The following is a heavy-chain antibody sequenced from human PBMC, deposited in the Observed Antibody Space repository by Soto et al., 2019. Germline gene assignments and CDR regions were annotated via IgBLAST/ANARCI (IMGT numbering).Heavy chain of an antibody. V-gene: IGHV4-34*01. CDR3: ARLYSSSSESGYNWFDP. J-gene: IGHJ5*02. CDR1: GGSISSYY. D-gene: IGHD6-6*01. Sequence: SETLSLTCTVSGGSISSYYWSWIRQPPGKGLEWIGEINHSGSTNYNPSLKSRVTISVDTSKNQFSLKLSSVTAADTAVYYCARLYSSSSESGYNWFDPWGQGTLVTVSS. CDR2: INHSGST.